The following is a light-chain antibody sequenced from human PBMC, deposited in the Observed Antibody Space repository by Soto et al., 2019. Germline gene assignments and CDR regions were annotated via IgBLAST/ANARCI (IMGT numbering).Light chain of an antibody. J-gene: IGLJ1*01. Sequence: QSALTQPASLSGSPGQSITISCTGTSSDVGGYNYVSWYQQHPGKAPKLMIYEVSNRPSGVSNRFSGSKSGNTASLTISGLQAEDEDDDDYISYSCSSTSSYVFGTGTKLTVL. CDR3: ISYSCSSTSSYV. CDR2: EVS. V-gene: IGLV2-14*01. CDR1: SSDVGGYNY.